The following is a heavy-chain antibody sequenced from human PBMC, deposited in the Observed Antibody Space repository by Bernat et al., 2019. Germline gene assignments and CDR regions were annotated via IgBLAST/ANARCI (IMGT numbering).Heavy chain of an antibody. V-gene: IGHV3-33*01. J-gene: IGHJ4*02. D-gene: IGHD3-10*01. CDR1: GFTFSSYG. Sequence: QVQLVESGGGVVQPGRSLRLSCAASGFTFSSYGMHWVRQAPGKGLEWVAVIWYDGSNKYYADSVKGRFTISRDNSKNTLYLQMNSLRAEDTAVYYCAREREGLWFGTFDYWGRGTLVTVSS. CDR2: IWYDGSNK. CDR3: AREREGLWFGTFDY.